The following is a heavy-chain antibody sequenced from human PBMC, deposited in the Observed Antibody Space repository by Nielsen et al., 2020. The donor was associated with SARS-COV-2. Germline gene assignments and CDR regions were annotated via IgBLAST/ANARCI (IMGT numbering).Heavy chain of an antibody. CDR3: TRGPRRVVGATIDY. Sequence: GGSLRLSCTTSGFTFGDYAMSWVRQAPGKGLEWVGFIRSRRYGGTTEYAASVKGRFTISRDGSKSIAYLQMNSLKTEDTAVYYCTRGPRRVVGATIDYWGQGTLVTVSS. CDR1: GFTFGDYA. V-gene: IGHV3-49*04. D-gene: IGHD1-26*01. J-gene: IGHJ4*02. CDR2: IRSRRYGGTT.